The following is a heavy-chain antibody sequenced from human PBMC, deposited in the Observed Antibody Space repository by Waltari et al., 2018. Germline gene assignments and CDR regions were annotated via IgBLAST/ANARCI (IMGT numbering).Heavy chain of an antibody. V-gene: IGHV3-23*01. J-gene: IGHJ4*02. CDR3: AKVLQWLVGHFDY. CDR2: ISGSGGST. Sequence: EVRLLESGGGLVQPGGSLRLSCAASGFTFSSSTMSWVRQGPGGGLEWVSAISGSGGSTYYADSVTGRFTISRDNSKNTLYLQMNSLRAEDTAVYYCAKVLQWLVGHFDYWGQGTLVTVSS. CDR1: GFTFSSST. D-gene: IGHD6-19*01.